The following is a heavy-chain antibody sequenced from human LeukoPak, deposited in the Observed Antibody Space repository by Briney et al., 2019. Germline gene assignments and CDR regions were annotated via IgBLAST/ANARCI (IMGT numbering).Heavy chain of an antibody. V-gene: IGHV4-59*08. Sequence: PSETLSLTCTVCGGSISSYYWSWIRRPPGKGLEWIGYIYYSGSTNYNPSLKSRVTISVDTSKNQFSLKLSSVTAADTAVYYCARHKRDFWSGYDVPYYYGMDVWGQGTTVTVSS. D-gene: IGHD3-3*01. CDR2: IYYSGST. J-gene: IGHJ6*02. CDR1: GGSISSYY. CDR3: ARHKRDFWSGYDVPYYYGMDV.